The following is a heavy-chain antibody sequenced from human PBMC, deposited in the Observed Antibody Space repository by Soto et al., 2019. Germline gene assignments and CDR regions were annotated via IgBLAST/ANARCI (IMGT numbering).Heavy chain of an antibody. CDR1: GFSLTTSGVG. J-gene: IGHJ4*02. D-gene: IGHD3-3*01. CDR2: IYWDDDK. CDR3: AHRVLRTVFGLVTTTAIYFDF. Sequence: QITLNESGPTVGRPTETLTLTCRFSGFSLTTSGVGVGWIRQSPGKAPEWLAFIYWDDDKRYSASLKSRLTITKDTSKNQVVLTVSDLDPTDTATYYCAHRVLRTVFGLVTTTAIYFDFWGQGTPVAVSS. V-gene: IGHV2-5*02.